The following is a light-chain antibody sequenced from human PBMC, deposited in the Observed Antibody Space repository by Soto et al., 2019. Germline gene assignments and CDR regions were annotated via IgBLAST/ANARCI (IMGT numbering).Light chain of an antibody. CDR3: QQYDNWPIT. J-gene: IGKJ5*01. Sequence: EIVCNQSPATLSFSPGERATLSCRASQSVSSNLAWYQQKPGQAPRLLIYGASNRATDIPGRFSGSGSGTEFTLTISSLQSEDFAVYYCQQYDNWPITFGQGTRLEIK. CDR2: GAS. V-gene: IGKV3-15*01. CDR1: QSVSSN.